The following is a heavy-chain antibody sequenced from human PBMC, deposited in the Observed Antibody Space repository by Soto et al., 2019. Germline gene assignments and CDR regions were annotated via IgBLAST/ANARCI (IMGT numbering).Heavy chain of an antibody. D-gene: IGHD3-3*01. Sequence: ASVKVSCKASGYTFTSYGISWVRQAPGQGLEWMGWISAYNGNTNYAQKLQGRVTMTTDTSTSTAYMELRSLRSDDTAAYYCARGDYYDFWSGYRKTWFDPWGQGTLVTVSS. V-gene: IGHV1-18*04. CDR1: GYTFTSYG. J-gene: IGHJ5*02. CDR3: ARGDYYDFWSGYRKTWFDP. CDR2: ISAYNGNT.